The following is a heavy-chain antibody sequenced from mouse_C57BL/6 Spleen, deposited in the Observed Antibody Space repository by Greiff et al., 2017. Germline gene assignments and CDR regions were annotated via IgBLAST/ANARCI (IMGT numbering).Heavy chain of an antibody. CDR3: ARGGLLLRSHYFDY. CDR2: IYPGDGAT. Sequence: QVQLQQSGAELVKPGASVKISCKASGYAFSSYWMNWVKQRPGKGLEWIGQIYPGDGATNYNGKFKGKATLTADKSSSTAYMQLSSLTSEDSAVYFGARGGLLLRSHYFDYWGQGTTLTVSS. CDR1: GYAFSSYW. V-gene: IGHV1-80*01. D-gene: IGHD1-1*01. J-gene: IGHJ2*01.